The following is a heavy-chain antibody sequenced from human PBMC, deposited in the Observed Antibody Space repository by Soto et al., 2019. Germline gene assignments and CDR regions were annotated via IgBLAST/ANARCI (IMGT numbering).Heavy chain of an antibody. CDR1: GFTFSSYG. CDR3: AKDAGLPYHEVLTGFSYFGS. J-gene: IGHJ4*02. V-gene: IGHV3-30*18. CDR2: ISYHGRNT. Sequence: QVQVVESGGGVVQPGGSLRLSCAGSGFTFSSYGMHWVRQAPGKGLEWMAVISYHGRNTDYADSVKGRFTISRDNSKNTLYLQMNSLRAEDTAVYYCAKDAGLPYHEVLTGFSYFGSCGQGTLVSGSS. D-gene: IGHD3-9*01.